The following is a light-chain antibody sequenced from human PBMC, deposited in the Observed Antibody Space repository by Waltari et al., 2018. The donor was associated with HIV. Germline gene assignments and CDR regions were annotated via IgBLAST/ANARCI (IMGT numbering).Light chain of an antibody. CDR1: SSNIGSDYD. CDR2: GTN. Sequence: QSVLTQPPSVSGAPGQRVTISCTGSSSNIGSDYDFHWYQQLPGAAPKLLISGTNNRPSGVTDRFAVSKSGTSASLSISGLQPEDEADYYCQSYDSSLNAWGVCGGGTKLTVL. V-gene: IGLV1-40*01. J-gene: IGLJ2*01. CDR3: QSYDSSLNAWGV.